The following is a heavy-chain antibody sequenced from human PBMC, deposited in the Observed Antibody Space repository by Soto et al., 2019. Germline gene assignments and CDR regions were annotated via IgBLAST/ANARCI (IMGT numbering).Heavy chain of an antibody. Sequence: GGSLRLSCAASGFTFSIYSMNWVRHAPGKGLEWVSSISSSSSYIYYADSVKGRFTISRDNAKNSLYLQMNSLRAEDTAVYYCARAPMKTAPYYFDYWGQGTLVTVSS. J-gene: IGHJ4*02. CDR2: ISSSSSYI. CDR3: ARAPMKTAPYYFDY. CDR1: GFTFSIYS. D-gene: IGHD3-22*01. V-gene: IGHV3-21*01.